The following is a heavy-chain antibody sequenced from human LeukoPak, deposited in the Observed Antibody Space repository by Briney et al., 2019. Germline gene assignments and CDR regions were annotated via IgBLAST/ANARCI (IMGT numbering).Heavy chain of an antibody. CDR1: GYTFTGYY. V-gene: IGHV1-2*02. Sequence: ASVKVSCKASGYTFTGYYMHWVRQAPGQGLEWMGWINPNSGGTNYAQKFQGRVTMTRDTSISTAYMELSRLRSDDTAVYYCARGPSTAAAGPPGDYWGQGTLVTVSS. CDR3: ARGPSTAAAGPPGDY. D-gene: IGHD6-13*01. J-gene: IGHJ4*02. CDR2: INPNSGGT.